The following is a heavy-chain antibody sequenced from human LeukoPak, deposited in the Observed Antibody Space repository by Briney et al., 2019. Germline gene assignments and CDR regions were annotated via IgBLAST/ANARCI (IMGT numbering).Heavy chain of an antibody. J-gene: IGHJ4*02. CDR1: GGSFSGYY. CDR3: ARGHPRPAADY. D-gene: IGHD2-2*01. CDR2: INHSGSN. Sequence: SETLSLTCAVYGGSFSGYYWSWIRQPPGKGLEWVGEINHSGSNKYNPSLKSRVTISMKKTKIQFSLKLSSVTAADTAVYYCARGHPRPAADYWGQGTLVTVSS. V-gene: IGHV4-34*01.